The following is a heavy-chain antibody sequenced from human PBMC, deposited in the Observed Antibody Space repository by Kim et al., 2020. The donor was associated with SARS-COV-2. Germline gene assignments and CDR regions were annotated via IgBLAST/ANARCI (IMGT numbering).Heavy chain of an antibody. CDR3: AKKGIAVTYYYYGMDV. J-gene: IGHJ6*02. D-gene: IGHD6-19*01. Sequence: SVKRRFTISRDKSKNTLYLQMNSLRAEDTAVYYCAKKGIAVTYYYYGMDVWGQGTTVTVSS. V-gene: IGHV3-23*01.